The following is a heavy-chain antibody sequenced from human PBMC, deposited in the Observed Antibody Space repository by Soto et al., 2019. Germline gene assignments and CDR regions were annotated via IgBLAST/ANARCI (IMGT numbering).Heavy chain of an antibody. CDR1: GGSISSYY. J-gene: IGHJ6*03. CDR2: IYYSGST. CDR3: ARRVLYYYYYSMDV. D-gene: IGHD2-8*01. V-gene: IGHV4-59*01. Sequence: QVQLQESGPGLVKPSETLSLTCTVSGGSISSYYWSWIRQPPGKGLEWIGSIYYSGSTNYTPSLKSRVTISGDTSKNQFSLKLSSVTAADTAVYYCARRVLYYYYYSMDVWGKGTTVTVSS.